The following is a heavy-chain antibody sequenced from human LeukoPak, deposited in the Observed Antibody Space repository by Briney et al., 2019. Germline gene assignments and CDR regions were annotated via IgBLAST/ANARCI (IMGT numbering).Heavy chain of an antibody. Sequence: GGSLRLSCAASGFTFSLYGMHWVRQAPGKGLEWVSFLRYDGRNQYYADSVKGRFTISRDNPKNTLYLQMSSLRPEDTAVYYCAKDPVAGAPSYYFDNWGQGTLVTVSS. V-gene: IGHV3-30*02. CDR2: LRYDGRNQ. CDR1: GFTFSLYG. CDR3: AKDPVAGAPSYYFDN. D-gene: IGHD6-19*01. J-gene: IGHJ4*02.